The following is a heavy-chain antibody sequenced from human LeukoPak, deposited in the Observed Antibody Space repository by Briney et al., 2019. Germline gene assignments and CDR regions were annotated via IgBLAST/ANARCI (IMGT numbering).Heavy chain of an antibody. CDR1: GFTFSSYE. CDR3: ARARGYDGNHFDY. V-gene: IGHV3-48*03. Sequence: GGSLRLSCAASGFTFSSYEMNWVRQAPGKGLEWVSYISRSGDTTYYADSVKGRFTISRDNAENSLYLQMNSLRAEDTAVYYCARARGYDGNHFDYWGQGTLVTVSS. D-gene: IGHD5-12*01. CDR2: ISRSGDTT. J-gene: IGHJ4*02.